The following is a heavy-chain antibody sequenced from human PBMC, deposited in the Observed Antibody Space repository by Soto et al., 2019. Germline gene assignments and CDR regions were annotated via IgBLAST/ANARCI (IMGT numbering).Heavy chain of an antibody. D-gene: IGHD3-16*01. Sequence: ASVKVSCKTSGYTFTLRSVHWVRQAPGQGLQWLGIITPSDGSTNYAQNFHGRITMTSDASTSTVYMALSSLTSEDTAVYYCARDVGRLYDLMTGYHGTPDYWGQGTLVTVSS. CDR3: ARDVGRLYDLMTGYHGTPDY. V-gene: IGHV1-46*01. J-gene: IGHJ4*02. CDR2: ITPSDGST. CDR1: GYTFTLRS.